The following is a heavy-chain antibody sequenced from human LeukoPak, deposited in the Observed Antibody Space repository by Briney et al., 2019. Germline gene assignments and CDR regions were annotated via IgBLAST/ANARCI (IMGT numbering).Heavy chain of an antibody. V-gene: IGHV3-30-3*01. J-gene: IGHJ4*02. D-gene: IGHD6-19*01. CDR2: ISYDGSNK. CDR1: GFTFSSYA. Sequence: PGGSLRLSCAASGFTFSSYAMHWVRQAPGKGLEWVAVISYDGSNKYYADSVKGRFTISRDNSKNTLYLQMNSLRAEDTAVYYCASPVAGTVYWGQGTLVTVSS. CDR3: ASPVAGTVY.